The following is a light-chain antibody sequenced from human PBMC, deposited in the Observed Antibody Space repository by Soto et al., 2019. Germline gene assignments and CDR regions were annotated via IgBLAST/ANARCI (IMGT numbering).Light chain of an antibody. CDR1: QSVRSTY. V-gene: IGKV3-20*01. CDR2: DAS. CDR3: HQYGHSPVT. Sequence: EVVLTQTPFTVSLSPGERATLSCRASQSVRSTYFAWYQHKPGQAPRLLIFDASTRATGIPDRFSGSGSGTDFTLTISRLEPEDFALYYCHQYGHSPVTFGGGTKVDIK. J-gene: IGKJ4*01.